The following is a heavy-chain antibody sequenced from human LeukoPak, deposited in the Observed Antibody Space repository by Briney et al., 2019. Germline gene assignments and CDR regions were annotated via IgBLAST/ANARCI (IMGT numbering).Heavy chain of an antibody. J-gene: IGHJ6*03. CDR3: ARDRFGVVLPLYYYYYMDV. CDR2: INPNSGGT. CDR1: GYTFTGYY. D-gene: IGHD3-3*01. V-gene: IGHV1-2*02. Sequence: ASVKVSCKASGYTFTGYYMHWVRQAPGQGLEWMGWINPNSGGTNYAQKFQGRVTMTRDTSISTAYMELSRLRSDDTAVYYCARDRFGVVLPLYYYYYMDVWGKGTTVTVFS.